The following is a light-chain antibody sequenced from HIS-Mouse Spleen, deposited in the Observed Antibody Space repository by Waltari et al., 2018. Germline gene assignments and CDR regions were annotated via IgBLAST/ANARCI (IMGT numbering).Light chain of an antibody. Sequence: SYELTQPPSVSVSPGQTARITCSGDALLKKYAYWYQQKPGQAPVLVIYEDSKRPSGIPERFSGSSTGTMATLTISGAQVEDEADYYCYSTDSSGNHRVFGGGTKLTVL. CDR3: YSTDSSGNHRV. CDR2: EDS. CDR1: ALLKKY. V-gene: IGLV3-10*01. J-gene: IGLJ2*01.